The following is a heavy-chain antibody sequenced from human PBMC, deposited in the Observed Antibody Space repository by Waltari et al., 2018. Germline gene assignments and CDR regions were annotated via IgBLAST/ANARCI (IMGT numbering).Heavy chain of an antibody. CDR1: GFTFSSYA. D-gene: IGHD3-3*01. CDR2: ISGSGGST. Sequence: EVQLLESGGGLVQPGGSLRLSCAASGFTFSSYAMSWVRQAPGKGLEWVSAISGSGGSTYYADSVKGRFTISRDNSKNTLYLQMNSLRAEDTAVYYCAKDRRITIFGVVIDYGMDVWGQGTTVTVSS. V-gene: IGHV3-23*01. J-gene: IGHJ6*02. CDR3: AKDRRITIFGVVIDYGMDV.